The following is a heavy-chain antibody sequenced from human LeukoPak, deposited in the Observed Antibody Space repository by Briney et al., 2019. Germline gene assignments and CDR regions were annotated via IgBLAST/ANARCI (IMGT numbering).Heavy chain of an antibody. J-gene: IGHJ4*02. CDR2: IYPGDSDT. V-gene: IGHV5-51*01. CDR1: GYSFTNYW. Sequence: GESLKISCKGSGYSFTNYWIGWVRQMPGKGLEWMRIIYPGDSDTRYSPSFQGQVTISADKSINTAYLKWSSLKASDTAMYYCARHLRATPFHYWGQGTLVTVSS. CDR3: ARHLRATPFHY.